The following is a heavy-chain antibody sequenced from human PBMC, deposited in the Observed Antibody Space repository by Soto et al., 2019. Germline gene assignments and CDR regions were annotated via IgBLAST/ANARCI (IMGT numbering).Heavy chain of an antibody. Sequence: PGGSLRLSCAASGFTFSSYGMHWVRQAPGKGLEWVAVISYDGSNKYYADSVKGRFTISRDNSKNTLYLQMNSLRAEDTAVYYCAKDWARIAAAGAFDYWGQGTLVTVSS. D-gene: IGHD6-13*01. CDR1: GFTFSSYG. CDR3: AKDWARIAAAGAFDY. J-gene: IGHJ4*02. CDR2: ISYDGSNK. V-gene: IGHV3-30*18.